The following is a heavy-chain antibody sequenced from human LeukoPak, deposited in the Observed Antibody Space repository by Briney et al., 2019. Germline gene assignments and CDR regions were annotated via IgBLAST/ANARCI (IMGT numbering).Heavy chain of an antibody. Sequence: GGSLRLSCAGSGFSVSNYYMNWVRRAPGKGLEWVSLIRDSGATFYADSVKGRFTISRDNSKNTIYLQMNRLRVEDTAVYFCARDRAVTQVWVEFDSWGQGTQVTVSS. CDR1: GFSVSNYY. CDR3: ARDRAVTQVWVEFDS. D-gene: IGHD3-16*01. J-gene: IGHJ5*01. CDR2: IRDSGAT. V-gene: IGHV3-66*03.